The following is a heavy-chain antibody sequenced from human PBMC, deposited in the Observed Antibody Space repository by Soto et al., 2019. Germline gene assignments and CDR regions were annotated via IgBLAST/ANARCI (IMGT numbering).Heavy chain of an antibody. J-gene: IGHJ4*02. Sequence: QVQLVESGGGLVKPGGSLRLSCAASGFTFSDYYMSWIRQAPGKGLEWVSYISGGASSIYYADSVKGRFTISRDNAKNSLYLQMNSLRAEDTAVYYGARWRSYGGTRSFDFWGQGTLVTVSS. V-gene: IGHV3-11*01. CDR2: ISGGASSI. CDR1: GFTFSDYY. CDR3: ARWRSYGGTRSFDF. D-gene: IGHD3-16*01.